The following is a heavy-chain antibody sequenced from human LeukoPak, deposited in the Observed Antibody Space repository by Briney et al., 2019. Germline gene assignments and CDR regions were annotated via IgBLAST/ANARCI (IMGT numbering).Heavy chain of an antibody. D-gene: IGHD3-22*01. Sequence: PGRSLRLSCAASGFTFDDYAMHWVRQAPGKGLEWVSGISWNSGSIGYADSVKGRFTIFRDSAKNSLYLQMNSLRAEDTALYYCAKDIPRHYDSSGYYQGFDYWGQGTLVTVSS. CDR1: GFTFDDYA. CDR2: ISWNSGSI. CDR3: AKDIPRHYDSSGYYQGFDY. J-gene: IGHJ4*02. V-gene: IGHV3-9*01.